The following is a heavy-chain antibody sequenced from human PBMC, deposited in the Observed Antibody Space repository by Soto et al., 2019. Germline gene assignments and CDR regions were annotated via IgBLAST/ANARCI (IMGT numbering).Heavy chain of an antibody. CDR1: GFSLSNYD. J-gene: IGHJ4*02. CDR3: ATDAPGLADFDY. CDR2: IGSSGDPI. V-gene: IGHV3-48*02. D-gene: IGHD6-19*01. Sequence: EVQVVESGGDLVQPGGSLRLSCEGSGFSLSNYDMNWVRQVPGEGLEWISYIGSSGDPIYYADSVRGRFTISRDSAKNSLYLQMNSLRNEDTAVYYCATDAPGLADFDYWGQGTLVTVSS.